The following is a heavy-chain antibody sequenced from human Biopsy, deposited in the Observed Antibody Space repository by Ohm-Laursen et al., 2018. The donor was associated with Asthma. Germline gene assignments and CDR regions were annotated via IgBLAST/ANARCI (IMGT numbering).Heavy chain of an antibody. V-gene: IGHV4-30-2*01. CDR1: GASINSGGYP. D-gene: IGHD6-19*01. CDR2: LFYSGTT. J-gene: IGHJ4*02. CDR3: VRAVRNEQWLAPFDY. Sequence: SQTLSLTWAVSGASINSGGYPWDWVRQPPGKGLGLICYLFYSGTTYYNPSLKSRITMSVDTSKNRMFLELTSVTAADTAIYYCVRAVRNEQWLAPFDYWGQGKPVTVSS.